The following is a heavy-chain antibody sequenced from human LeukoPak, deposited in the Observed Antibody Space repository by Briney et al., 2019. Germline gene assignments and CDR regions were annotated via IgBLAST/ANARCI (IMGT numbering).Heavy chain of an antibody. J-gene: IGHJ4*02. CDR3: ARRINYYDSSGYYYVRYFDS. Sequence: GGSLRLSCAASGFTFSSYWMYWVRQAPGKGPVWVARINTDGSSLNYADSVKGRFTISRDNAKNTLYLQKNSLGAEDTAVYYCARRINYYDSSGYYYVRYFDSWGQGTLVAVSS. D-gene: IGHD3-22*01. V-gene: IGHV3-74*01. CDR1: GFTFSSYW. CDR2: INTDGSSL.